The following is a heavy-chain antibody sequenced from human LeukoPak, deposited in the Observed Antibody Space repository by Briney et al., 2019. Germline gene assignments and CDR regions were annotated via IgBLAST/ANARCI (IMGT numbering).Heavy chain of an antibody. CDR1: GFTFNAYV. J-gene: IGHJ4*02. Sequence: GGSLRLSCAASGFTFNAYVMHWVRQAPGKGLEWVAVMSYDGSNQNYADSVQGRFTIPRDNSKNTLYLQMNSLRAEDTAVYYCARDPRSSGYFFDYWGQGTLVTVSS. CDR3: ARDPRSSGYFFDY. V-gene: IGHV3-30*04. D-gene: IGHD3-22*01. CDR2: MSYDGSNQ.